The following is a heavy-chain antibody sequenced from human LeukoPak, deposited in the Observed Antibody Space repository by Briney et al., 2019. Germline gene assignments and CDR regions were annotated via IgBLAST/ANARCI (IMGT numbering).Heavy chain of an antibody. J-gene: IGHJ6*03. D-gene: IGHD2-2*01. Sequence: GGSLRLSCAASGFTFSSYSMNWVRQAPGKGLEWVSSISSSSSYIYYADSVKGRFTISRDNTKNSLYLQMNSLRAEDTAVYYCARAGRIVVVPAATLGYYYMDVWGKGTTVTVSS. CDR3: ARAGRIVVVPAATLGYYYMDV. V-gene: IGHV3-21*01. CDR2: ISSSSSYI. CDR1: GFTFSSYS.